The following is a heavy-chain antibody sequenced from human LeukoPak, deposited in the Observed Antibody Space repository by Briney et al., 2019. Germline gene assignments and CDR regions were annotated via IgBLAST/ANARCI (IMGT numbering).Heavy chain of an antibody. D-gene: IGHD5-12*01. V-gene: IGHV3-7*01. CDR3: ARGRATIPPRGYYYGMDV. CDR2: IKQDGSEK. CDR1: GFTFSSYW. J-gene: IGHJ6*02. Sequence: GGSLRLSCAASGFTFSSYWMSWVRQAPGKGLEWVANIKQDGSEKYYVDSVKGRFTISRDNAKNSLYLQMNSLRAEDTAVYYCARGRATIPPRGYYYGMDVWGQGTTVTVSS.